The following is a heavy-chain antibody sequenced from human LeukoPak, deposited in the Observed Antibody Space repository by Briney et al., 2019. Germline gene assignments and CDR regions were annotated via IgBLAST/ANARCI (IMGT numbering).Heavy chain of an antibody. J-gene: IGHJ6*02. Sequence: GGSLRLSCAASGFTFSSYAMSWVRQAPGKGLEWVSAISGSGGSTYYADSVKGRFTISRDNSKNTLYLQMNSLSPEGTAVYYCAKYKVTVTTGYYYYGMDVWGQGTTVTVSS. V-gene: IGHV3-23*01. CDR1: GFTFSSYA. CDR2: ISGSGGST. CDR3: AKYKVTVTTGYYYYGMDV. D-gene: IGHD4-11*01.